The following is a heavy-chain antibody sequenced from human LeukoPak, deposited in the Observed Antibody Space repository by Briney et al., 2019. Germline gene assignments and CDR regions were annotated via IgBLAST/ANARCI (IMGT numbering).Heavy chain of an antibody. CDR3: ARVGGDSSGSIDY. D-gene: IGHD3-22*01. V-gene: IGHV4-59*01. CDR1: GGSISSYY. Sequence: SETLSLTCTVSGGSISSYYWSWIRQPPGKGLEWIGYIYYSGSTNYNPSLKSRVTISVDTSKNQFSLKLSSVTAADTAVYYCARVGGDSSGSIDYWGQGTLVTVSS. J-gene: IGHJ4*02. CDR2: IYYSGST.